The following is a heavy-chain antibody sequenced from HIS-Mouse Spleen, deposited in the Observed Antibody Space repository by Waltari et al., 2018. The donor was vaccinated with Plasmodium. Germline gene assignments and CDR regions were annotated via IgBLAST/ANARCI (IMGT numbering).Heavy chain of an antibody. CDR2: IKQDGGEK. Sequence: EVPLVESGGGVVEPGGSRRLSCAASGFTVRSYWMSRVREAPGKGREWVTNIKQDGGEKYYVDSVKGRFTISRDNSKNSLYLQMNSLRAEDTAVYYCASSWYWYFDLWGRGTLVTVSS. D-gene: IGHD6-13*01. CDR3: ASSWYWYFDL. CDR1: GFTVRSYW. J-gene: IGHJ2*01. V-gene: IGHV3-7*01.